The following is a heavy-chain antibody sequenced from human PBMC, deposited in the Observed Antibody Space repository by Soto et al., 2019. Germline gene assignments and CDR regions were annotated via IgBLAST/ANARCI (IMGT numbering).Heavy chain of an antibody. CDR2: IYYSGST. CDR3: ARPIIAARPRGASEYYGMDV. CDR1: GGSISSSSYY. D-gene: IGHD6-6*01. J-gene: IGHJ6*02. Sequence: QLQLQESGPGLVKPSETLSLTCTVSGGSISSSSYYWGWIRQPPGKGLEWIGSIYYSGSTYYNPSLKSRVTISVDTSKNQFSLKLSSVTAADTAVYYCARPIIAARPRGASEYYGMDVWGQGTTVTVSS. V-gene: IGHV4-39*01.